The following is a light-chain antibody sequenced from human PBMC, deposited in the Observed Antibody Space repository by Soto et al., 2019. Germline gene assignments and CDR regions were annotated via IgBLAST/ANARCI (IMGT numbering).Light chain of an antibody. CDR2: EVN. CDR1: SSDVGGYNY. V-gene: IGLV2-8*01. Sequence: SVLAQPPSASGSPGQSVAISCTGTSSDVGGYNYVSWYQQHPGKAPKLMIYEVNKRPSGVPDRFSGSKSGNTASLTVSGLQAEDEADYYCVSFAGGTYVFGTGTKVTVL. J-gene: IGLJ1*01. CDR3: VSFAGGTYV.